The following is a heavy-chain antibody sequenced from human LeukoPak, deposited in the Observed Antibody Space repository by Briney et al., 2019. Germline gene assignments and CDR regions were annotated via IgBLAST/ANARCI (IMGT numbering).Heavy chain of an antibody. D-gene: IGHD3-10*01. CDR3: ARVKGYLLEGITMVRGVIDY. V-gene: IGHV4-34*01. CDR2: INHSGST. CDR1: GGSFSGYY. J-gene: IGHJ4*02. Sequence: SETLSLTCAVYGGSFSGYYWSWIRQPPGKGLEWIGEINHSGSTNYNPSLKSRVTISVDTSKNQFSLKLSSVTAADTAVYYCARVKGYLLEGITMVRGVIDYWGQGTLVTVSS.